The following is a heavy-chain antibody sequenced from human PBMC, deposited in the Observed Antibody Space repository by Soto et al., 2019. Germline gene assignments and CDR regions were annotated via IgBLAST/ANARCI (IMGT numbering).Heavy chain of an antibody. CDR3: ARGGSGRSAFDI. J-gene: IGHJ3*02. D-gene: IGHD3-10*01. V-gene: IGHV3-33*01. CDR1: GFTFSSYG. CDR2: IWYDGSNK. Sequence: PGGSLRLSCAASGFTFSSYGMHWVRQAPGKGLEWVAVIWYDGSNKYYADSVKGRFTISRDNSKNTLYLQMNSLRAEDTAVYYCARGGSGRSAFDIWGQGTMVTVSS.